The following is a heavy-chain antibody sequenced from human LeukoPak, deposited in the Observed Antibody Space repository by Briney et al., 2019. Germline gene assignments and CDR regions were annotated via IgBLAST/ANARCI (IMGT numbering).Heavy chain of an antibody. D-gene: IGHD4-17*01. J-gene: IGHJ4*02. V-gene: IGHV3-64*01. CDR1: GFTLSSYS. CDR2: ISKNGRNT. CDR3: ARDDRTVRPTANDY. Sequence: TGGSLRLSCAASGFTLSSYSMHWVRQAPGKGLEFVSAISKNGRNTYYGNSMKGRFTISRDISKNTLYLQMNSLRAEDTAVYYCARDDRTVRPTANDYWGQGTLVTVSS.